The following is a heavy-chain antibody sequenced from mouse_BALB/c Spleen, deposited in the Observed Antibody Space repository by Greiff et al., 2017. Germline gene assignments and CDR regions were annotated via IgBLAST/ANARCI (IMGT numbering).Heavy chain of an antibody. CDR2: ISNLAYSI. V-gene: IGHV5-15*02. D-gene: IGHD2-1*01. Sequence: EVQGVESGGGLVQPGGSRKLSCAASGFTFSDYGMAWVRQAPGKGPEWVAFISNLAYSIYYADTVTGRFTISRENAKNTLYLEMSSLRSEDTAMYYCARDRGGNLDYAMDYWGQGTSVTVSS. J-gene: IGHJ4*01. CDR1: GFTFSDYG. CDR3: ARDRGGNLDYAMDY.